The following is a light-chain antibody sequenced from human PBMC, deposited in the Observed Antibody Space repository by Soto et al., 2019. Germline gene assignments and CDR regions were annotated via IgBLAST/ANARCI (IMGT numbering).Light chain of an antibody. Sequence: QSVRTERGSVSGSPGQAITISCTGPSSDVGRYNYVSWYQQYPGKAPKFMIYDVSNRPSGVSNRFSGSKSGNTASLTISGLQAEDEADYYCSSYISSSTYVFGTGTKVTVL. J-gene: IGLJ1*01. CDR1: SSDVGRYNY. CDR2: DVS. V-gene: IGLV2-14*03. CDR3: SSYISSSTYV.